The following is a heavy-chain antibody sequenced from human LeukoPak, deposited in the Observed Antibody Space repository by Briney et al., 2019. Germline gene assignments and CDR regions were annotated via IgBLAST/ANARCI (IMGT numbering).Heavy chain of an antibody. CDR2: ISSSSSTI. V-gene: IGHV3-48*04. Sequence: GGSLRLSCAASGFTFSSYSMNWVRQAPGKGLEWVSYISSSSSTIYYADSVKGRFTISRDSAKNSLYLQMNSLRAEDTAVYYRARDRPDLSIAVAGTGDYWGQGTLVTVSS. CDR1: GFTFSSYS. CDR3: ARDRPDLSIAVAGTGDY. J-gene: IGHJ4*02. D-gene: IGHD6-19*01.